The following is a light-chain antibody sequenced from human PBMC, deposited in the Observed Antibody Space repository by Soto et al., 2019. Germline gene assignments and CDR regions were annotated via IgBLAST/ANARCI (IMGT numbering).Light chain of an antibody. J-gene: IGLJ2*01. V-gene: IGLV2-8*01. CDR3: SSFAGGGNPVL. CDR2: EVT. Sequence: QSVLTQPPSASGSLGQSVTISCTGTSSDVGGYNYVSWHQQHPGKAPKVMIYEVTKRPPGVPDRFSGSKSGNTASLTVSGLQAEDEADYYCSSFAGGGNPVLLGGGTKPNVL. CDR1: SSDVGGYNY.